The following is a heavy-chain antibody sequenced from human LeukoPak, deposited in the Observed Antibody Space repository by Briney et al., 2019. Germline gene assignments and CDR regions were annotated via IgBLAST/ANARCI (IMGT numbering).Heavy chain of an antibody. CDR1: GLTGSHNY. V-gene: IGHV3-53*01. Sequence: GGSLRLSCAASGLTGSHNYVSWVRQAPGKGLEWVSAIHTSGDTCYADSVKGRFTTSRDTSKNTLYLQINSLRVEDTAVYYCIVFGDSNHWGQGTLVTVSS. CDR2: IHTSGDT. J-gene: IGHJ5*02. CDR3: IVFGDSNH. D-gene: IGHD4-17*01.